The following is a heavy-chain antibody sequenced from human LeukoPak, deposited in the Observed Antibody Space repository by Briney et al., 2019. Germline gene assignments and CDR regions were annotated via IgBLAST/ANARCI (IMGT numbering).Heavy chain of an antibody. CDR2: ISGSGGST. D-gene: IGHD2-2*02. CDR3: ARGYCSSTSCYTVDY. CDR1: GFTFSSYA. V-gene: IGHV3-23*01. J-gene: IGHJ4*02. Sequence: GGSLRLSCAASGFTFSSYAMSWVRQAPGKGLEWVSAISGSGGSTYYADSVKGRFTISRDNSKNTLYLQMNSLRAEDTAVYYCARGYCSSTSCYTVDYWGQETLVTVSS.